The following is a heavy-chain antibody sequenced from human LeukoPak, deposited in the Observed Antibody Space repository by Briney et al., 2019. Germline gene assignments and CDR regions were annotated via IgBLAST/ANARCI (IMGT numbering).Heavy chain of an antibody. J-gene: IGHJ6*02. CDR2: IIPIFGTA. CDR1: GATFSIYA. Sequence: SVNLSCNASGATFSIYAISWVRLRPGQGLEWMGGIIPIFGTANYEQKFQGRVTITADESTSTAYMELSSLRSDDTAVYYCARDKIKVVPAAIEYYYGMDVWGQGTTVTVSS. CDR3: ARDKIKVVPAAIEYYYGMDV. D-gene: IGHD2-2*01. V-gene: IGHV1-69*13.